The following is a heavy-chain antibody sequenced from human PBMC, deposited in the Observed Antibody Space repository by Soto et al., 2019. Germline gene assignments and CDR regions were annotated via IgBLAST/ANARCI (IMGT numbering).Heavy chain of an antibody. V-gene: IGHV3-15*01. CDR3: TTTLGYCSSTSCYEDAFDI. CDR2: IKSKTDGGTT. D-gene: IGHD2-2*01. J-gene: IGHJ3*02. Sequence: GGSLRLSCAASGFTFSNAWMSWVRQAPGKGLEWVGRIKSKTDGGTTDYAAPVKGRFTISRDDSKNTLYLQMNSLKTEDTAVYYCTTTLGYCSSTSCYEDAFDIWGQGTMVTVSS. CDR1: GFTFSNAW.